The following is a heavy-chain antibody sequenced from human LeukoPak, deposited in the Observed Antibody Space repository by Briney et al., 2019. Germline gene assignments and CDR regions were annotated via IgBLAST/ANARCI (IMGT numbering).Heavy chain of an antibody. V-gene: IGHV4-59*01. J-gene: IGHJ4*02. CDR2: IYYSGST. D-gene: IGHD6-6*01. CDR1: GGSISSYY. Sequence: PSETLSLTCTVSGGSISSYYWSWIRQPPGKGLEWIGYIYYSGSTNYNPSLKSRVTISVDTSKNQFSLKLSSVTAADTAVYYCARVEYSHRGFDYWGQGTLVTVSS. CDR3: ARVEYSHRGFDY.